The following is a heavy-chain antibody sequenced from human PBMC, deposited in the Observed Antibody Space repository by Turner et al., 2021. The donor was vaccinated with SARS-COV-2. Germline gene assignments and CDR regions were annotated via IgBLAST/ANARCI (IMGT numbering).Heavy chain of an antibody. J-gene: IGHJ4*02. Sequence: QVQLVQSGAEVKKPGASVNVLCKASGFTFTGYDMHWVRQAPGQGLGWKGWINPNSGGTNYAQKFQCRVTMTRDTSMSTVYMELSRLRSDDTAVYDCASAANSSGWHYWGQGTLVTVSS. CDR2: INPNSGGT. V-gene: IGHV1-2*02. D-gene: IGHD6-19*01. CDR1: GFTFTGYD. CDR3: ASAANSSGWHY.